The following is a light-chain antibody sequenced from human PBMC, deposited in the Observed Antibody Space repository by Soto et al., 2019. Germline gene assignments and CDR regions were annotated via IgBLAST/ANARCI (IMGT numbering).Light chain of an antibody. J-gene: IGLJ2*01. CDR2: GDN. CDR1: SGSIAINY. Sequence: NFMLTQPHSVSESPGKTVTISCTRSSGSIAINYVQWYQQRPGSSPTTVIYGDNQRPSGVPDRFSGSIDSSSNSASLSISGLKTEDEADYYCQSYDSDNQGIFGGGTKLTVL. CDR3: QSYDSDNQGI. V-gene: IGLV6-57*01.